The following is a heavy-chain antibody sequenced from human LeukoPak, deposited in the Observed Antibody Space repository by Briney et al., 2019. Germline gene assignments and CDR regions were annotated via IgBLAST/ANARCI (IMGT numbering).Heavy chain of an antibody. D-gene: IGHD3-3*01. CDR3: ARHRLMDFWSGYYEYYFDY. Sequence: SETLSLTCAVYGGSFSGYYWSWIRQPPGKGLEWIGYIYYSGSTNYNPSLKSRVTISVDTSKNQFSLKLSSVTAADTAVYYCARHRLMDFWSGYYEYYFDYWGQGTLVTVSS. J-gene: IGHJ4*02. V-gene: IGHV4-59*08. CDR1: GGSFSGYY. CDR2: IYYSGST.